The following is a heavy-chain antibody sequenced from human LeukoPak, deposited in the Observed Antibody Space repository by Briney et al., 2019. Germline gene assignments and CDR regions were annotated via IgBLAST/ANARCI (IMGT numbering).Heavy chain of an antibody. CDR3: VSPRGFSYGYFDY. CDR2: IYYSKNT. V-gene: IGHV4-39*01. Sequence: SETLSLTCTVSGGSISSSSAYWGWIRQPPGKGLEWIGSIYYSKNTYYNPSLKSRVTISADTSKNQFYLTLGSVSATDTAVYYCVSPRGFSYGYFDYWGQGTLVTVSS. J-gene: IGHJ4*02. D-gene: IGHD5-18*01. CDR1: GGSISSSSAY.